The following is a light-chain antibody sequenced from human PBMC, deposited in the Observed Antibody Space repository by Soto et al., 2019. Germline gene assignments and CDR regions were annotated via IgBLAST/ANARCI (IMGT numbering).Light chain of an antibody. CDR3: QQYNNWPPGT. Sequence: EIVMTQSPATLSVSPGERATLSCRASPNVSSNLAWYQQRPGQAPRLLIYGASTRATGIAARFSGSGSGTEFTLTISSLQSEDFAVYYCQQYNNWPPGTFGQGTKVEIK. V-gene: IGKV3-15*01. CDR2: GAS. CDR1: PNVSSN. J-gene: IGKJ1*01.